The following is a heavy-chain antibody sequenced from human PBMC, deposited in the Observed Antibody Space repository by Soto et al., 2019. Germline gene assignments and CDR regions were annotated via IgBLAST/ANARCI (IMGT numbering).Heavy chain of an antibody. CDR2: IYHSGST. Sequence: PLQTQSLTCAVSVGTNSSTSWCRGFIHQPPKKVLEWIGSIYHSGSTYYNPSLKSRVTISVDKSKNQLSLKLSSVTAADTAVYYCARVLILWLGELRPYYYYGMDVWGQGTTVPVSS. V-gene: IGHV4-39*07. D-gene: IGHD3-10*01. CDR1: VGTNSSTSWC. J-gene: IGHJ6*02. CDR3: ARVLILWLGELRPYYYYGMDV.